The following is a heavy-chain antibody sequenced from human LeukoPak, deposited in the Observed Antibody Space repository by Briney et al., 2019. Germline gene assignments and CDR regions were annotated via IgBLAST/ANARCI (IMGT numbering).Heavy chain of an antibody. J-gene: IGHJ4*02. CDR3: AKDHSYYDILTGYYEGFDY. CDR2: ISGSGGST. D-gene: IGHD3-9*01. V-gene: IGHV3-23*01. CDR1: GFTFSSYA. Sequence: PGGSLRLSCAASGFTFSSYAMSWVRQAPGKGLEWVSAISGSGGSTYYADSVKGRFTISRDNSKNTLYLQMTSLRAEDTAVYYCAKDHSYYDILTGYYEGFDYWGQGTLVTVSS.